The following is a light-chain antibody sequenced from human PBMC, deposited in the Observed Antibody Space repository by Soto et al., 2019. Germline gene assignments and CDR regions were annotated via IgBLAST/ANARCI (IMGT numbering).Light chain of an antibody. V-gene: IGKV1-6*01. CDR2: AAS. J-gene: IGKJ4*01. CDR3: LQDYSYPLT. Sequence: AIQMTQSPSSLSASVGDRVTIICRASQGIRNDLGWYQQKPGKAPNLLIFAASSLQSGVPSRFSGNGSGTDFTLTISSLQPEDFATYYCLQDYSYPLTFGGGTKVDI. CDR1: QGIRND.